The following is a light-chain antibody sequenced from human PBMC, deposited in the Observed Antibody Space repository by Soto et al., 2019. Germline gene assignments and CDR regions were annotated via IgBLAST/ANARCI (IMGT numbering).Light chain of an antibody. CDR2: GAS. V-gene: IGKV3-15*01. Sequence: EIVMTQSPATLSVSPGERATLSCRASQSVKTNLAWYQQKPGQAPRLLIYGASTRATGISARFSGSGSGTEFTLTISGLQSEDFAVYYCQQYAKAPLTFGQGTKVEMK. CDR1: QSVKTN. CDR3: QQYAKAPLT. J-gene: IGKJ1*01.